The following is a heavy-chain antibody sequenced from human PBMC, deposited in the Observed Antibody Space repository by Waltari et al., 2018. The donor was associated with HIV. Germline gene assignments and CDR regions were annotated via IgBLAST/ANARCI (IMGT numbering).Heavy chain of an antibody. CDR2: AIPMFGTA. J-gene: IGHJ5*01. CDR3: ASARETMGVDFDS. D-gene: IGHD3-10*01. V-gene: IGHV1-69*08. Sequence: QVQLVQSGAEVKKPGSSVKVSCKASGGAFVSHTFNWVRQAPGQGLEWMGRAIPMFGTANYARKFQGRVTFTADKSTTTAYMELNGLRIDDMAVYYCASARETMGVDFDSWGQGTLVTVS. CDR1: GGAFVSHT.